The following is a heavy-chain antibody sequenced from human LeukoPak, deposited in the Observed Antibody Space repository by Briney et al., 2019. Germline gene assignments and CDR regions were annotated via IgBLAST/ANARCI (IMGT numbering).Heavy chain of an antibody. CDR2: INPNSGGT. V-gene: IGHV1-2*02. CDR3: ARGGGLRYFDWSSPYYFDY. D-gene: IGHD3-9*01. Sequence: ASVKVSCKASGYTFTGYYMHWVRQAPGQGLDWMGWINPNSGGTNYAQKFQGRVTMTRDTSISTAYMELSRLRSDDTAVYYCARGGGLRYFDWSSPYYFDYWGQGTLVTVSS. J-gene: IGHJ4*02. CDR1: GYTFTGYY.